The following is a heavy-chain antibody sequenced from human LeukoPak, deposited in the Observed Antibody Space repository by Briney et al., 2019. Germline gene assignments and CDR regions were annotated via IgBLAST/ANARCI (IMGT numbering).Heavy chain of an antibody. CDR1: GYTFTSYY. Sequence: ASVKVSCKASGYTFTSYYMHWVRQAPGQGLEWMGIINPSGGSTSYAQKFQGRVTITTDESTSTAYMELSSLRSEDTAVYYCASCGNYDFWSGYYPWAFDIWGQGTMVTVSS. J-gene: IGHJ3*02. D-gene: IGHD3-3*01. CDR3: ASCGNYDFWSGYYPWAFDI. V-gene: IGHV1-46*01. CDR2: INPSGGST.